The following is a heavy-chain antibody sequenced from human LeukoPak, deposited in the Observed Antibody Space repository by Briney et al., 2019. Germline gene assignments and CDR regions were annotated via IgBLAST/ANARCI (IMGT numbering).Heavy chain of an antibody. CDR3: TTGNWGSFSY. CDR2: IKSKTDGGTT. D-gene: IGHD7-27*01. V-gene: IGHV3-15*01. CDR1: GYTFSNAW. Sequence: PGGSLRLSCGASGYTFSNAWMNWVRQAPGKGLEWVGRIKSKTDGGTTDYTTPVKGRFTISRDDSKHTLYLQVNSLKTEDTAVYYCTTGNWGSFSYWGQGTLVTVSS. J-gene: IGHJ4*02.